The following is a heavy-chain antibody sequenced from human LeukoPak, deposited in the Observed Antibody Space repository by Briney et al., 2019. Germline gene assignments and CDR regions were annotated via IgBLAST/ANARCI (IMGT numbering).Heavy chain of an antibody. CDR1: GGSISSYY. V-gene: IGHV4-4*07. J-gene: IGHJ4*02. CDR2: IYTSGST. D-gene: IGHD6-13*01. Sequence: SETLSLTCTVSGGSISSYYWSWIRQPAGKGLEWIGRIYTSGSTNYNPSLKSRVTISVDTSKNQFSLKLSSVTAADTAVYYCARVDSSNWYEYRGYFDYWGRGTLVTVSS. CDR3: ARVDSSNWYEYRGYFDY.